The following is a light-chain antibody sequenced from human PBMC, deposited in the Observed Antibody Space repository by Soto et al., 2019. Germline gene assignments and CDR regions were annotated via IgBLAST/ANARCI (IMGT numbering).Light chain of an antibody. V-gene: IGLV2-14*01. J-gene: IGLJ2*01. CDR1: SSDVGGYNY. CDR3: SSYTSSSTLAV. Sequence: QSALIQPASVSGSPGQSITISCTGTSSDVGGYNYVSWYQQHPGKAPKLMIYDVSNRPSGVSNRFSGSKSGNTASLTISGLQAEDEADYYCSSYTSSSTLAVFGGGTQLTV. CDR2: DVS.